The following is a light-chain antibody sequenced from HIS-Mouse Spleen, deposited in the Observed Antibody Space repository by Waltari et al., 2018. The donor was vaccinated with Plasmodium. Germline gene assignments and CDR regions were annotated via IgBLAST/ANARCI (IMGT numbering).Light chain of an antibody. CDR1: QGISSA. CDR2: DAS. CDR3: QQFNNYPRIT. J-gene: IGKJ5*01. Sequence: AIQLTQSPSSLSASVGDRVTITCRASQGISSALAWYQQKPGKAPKLLIYDASSLESGVPSRFSGSGSGTDFTLTISSLQPEDFVTYYCQQFNNYPRITFGQGTRLEIK. V-gene: IGKV1D-13*01.